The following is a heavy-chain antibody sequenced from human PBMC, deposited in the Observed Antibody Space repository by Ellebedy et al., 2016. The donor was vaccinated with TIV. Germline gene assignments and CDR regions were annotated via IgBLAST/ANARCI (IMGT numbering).Heavy chain of an antibody. CDR3: ARDMFGVDYMDV. CDR1: GFTFSSYS. V-gene: IGHV3-21*01. J-gene: IGHJ6*03. CDR2: ISSSSSYI. D-gene: IGHD3-10*02. Sequence: GESLKISXAASGFTFSSYSMNWVRQAPGKGLEWVSSISSSSSYIYYADSVKGRFTISRDNAKNSLYLQMNSLRAEDTAVYYCARDMFGVDYMDVWGKGTTVTVSS.